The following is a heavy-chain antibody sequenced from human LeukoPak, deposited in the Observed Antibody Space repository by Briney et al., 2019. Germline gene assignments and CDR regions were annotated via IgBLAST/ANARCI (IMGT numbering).Heavy chain of an antibody. Sequence: PGGSLRLSCAASGFTFSSYSMNWVRQAPGKGLEWVSSISSSSSYIYYADSVKGRFTISRDNAKNSLYLQMNSLRAEDTAVYYCARDNKEDSSGFLYYYGMDVWGQGTTVTVSS. CDR2: ISSSSSYI. D-gene: IGHD6-19*01. V-gene: IGHV3-21*01. CDR1: GFTFSSYS. CDR3: ARDNKEDSSGFLYYYGMDV. J-gene: IGHJ6*02.